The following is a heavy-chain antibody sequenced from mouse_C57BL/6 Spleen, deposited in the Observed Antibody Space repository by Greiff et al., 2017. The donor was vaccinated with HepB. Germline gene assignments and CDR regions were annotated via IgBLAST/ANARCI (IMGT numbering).Heavy chain of an antibody. J-gene: IGHJ4*01. CDR2: IRSKSNNYAT. D-gene: IGHD3-2*02. CDR3: VRHAQPGYGDAMDY. CDR1: GFSFNTYA. Sequence: EVKVVESGGGLVQPKGSLKLSCAASGFSFNTYAMNWVRQAPGKGLEWVARIRSKSNNYATYYADSVKDRFTISRDDSESMLYLQMNNLKTEDTAMYYCVRHAQPGYGDAMDYWGQGTSVTVSS. V-gene: IGHV10-1*01.